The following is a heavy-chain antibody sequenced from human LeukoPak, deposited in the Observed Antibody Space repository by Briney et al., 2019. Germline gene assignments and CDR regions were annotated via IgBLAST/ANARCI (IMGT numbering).Heavy chain of an antibody. Sequence: GGSLRLSCAASGFTFSTYWMTWVRQAPGKGLEWVGTINKDGSQKYYLGSVKGRFTISRDDAKNSLYLQMNSLRAEDAAVYFCAKAPVTSCRGAYCYPFDSWGQGTLVTVSS. CDR2: INKDGSQK. V-gene: IGHV3-7*03. J-gene: IGHJ4*02. D-gene: IGHD2-21*01. CDR1: GFTFSTYW. CDR3: AKAPVTSCRGAYCYPFDS.